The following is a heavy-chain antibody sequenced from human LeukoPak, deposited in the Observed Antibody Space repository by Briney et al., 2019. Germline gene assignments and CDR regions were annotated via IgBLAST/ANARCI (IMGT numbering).Heavy chain of an antibody. V-gene: IGHV4-39*07. CDR2: IHYSGST. CDR1: GGSISSSSYY. D-gene: IGHD6-13*01. CDR3: ARSRLVTIAAAGHNWFDP. Sequence: PSETLSLTCTVSGGSISSSSYYWGWIRQPPGKGLEWIGSIHYSGSTYYNPSLKSRVTISVDTSKNQFSLKLSSVTAADTAVYYCARSRLVTIAAAGHNWFDPWGQGTLVTVSS. J-gene: IGHJ5*02.